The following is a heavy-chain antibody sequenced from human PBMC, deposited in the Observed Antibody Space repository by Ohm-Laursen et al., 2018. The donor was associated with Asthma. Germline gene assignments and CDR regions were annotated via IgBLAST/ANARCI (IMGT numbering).Heavy chain of an antibody. D-gene: IGHD1-26*01. CDR2: INAGNGNT. V-gene: IGHV1-3*01. CDR1: GHTFTSYT. Sequence: ASVKVSCKSSGHTFTSYTMQWVRQAPGQRLEWMGWINAGNGNTKYSQKFQGRVTITRDTSASTAYMELSSLRSEDTAVFYCATAVMSYSGSYWQGGAFDIWGQGTMVTVSS. J-gene: IGHJ3*02. CDR3: ATAVMSYSGSYWQGGAFDI.